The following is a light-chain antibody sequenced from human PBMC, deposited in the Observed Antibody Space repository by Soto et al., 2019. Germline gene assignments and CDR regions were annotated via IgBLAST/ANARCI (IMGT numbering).Light chain of an antibody. CDR1: QSVSNNY. V-gene: IGKV3-20*01. J-gene: IGKJ1*01. Sequence: EKVLKHSPGTLSLSTGARAPLSCRARQSVSNNYLAWSQQKPGQAPRLLIYGASNRATGIPDRFSGSGSGTDFTLTISRLEPEDFAVYYCQQYGSSGTFGQGTKVDIK. CDR2: GAS. CDR3: QQYGSSGT.